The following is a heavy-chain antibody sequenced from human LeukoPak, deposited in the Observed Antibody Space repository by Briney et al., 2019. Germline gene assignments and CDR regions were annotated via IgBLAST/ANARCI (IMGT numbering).Heavy chain of an antibody. CDR2: IYWDDDK. D-gene: IGHD3-10*01. V-gene: IGHV2-5*02. J-gene: IGHJ5*02. CDR3: AHNAPAVRGVIIGNWFDP. CDR1: GFSLSTSGVG. Sequence: SGPTLVNPTQTLTLTCTFSGFSLSTSGVGVGWIRQAPGKALEWLALIYWDDDKRYSPSLKSRLTITKDTSKNQVVLTMTNIDPVDTATYYCAHNAPAVRGVIIGNWFDPWGQGTLVPVSS.